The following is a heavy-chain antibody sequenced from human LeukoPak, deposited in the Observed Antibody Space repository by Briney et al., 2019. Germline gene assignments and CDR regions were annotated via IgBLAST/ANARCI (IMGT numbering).Heavy chain of an antibody. J-gene: IGHJ4*02. CDR2: ISYDGSNK. V-gene: IGHV3-30-3*01. D-gene: IGHD3-22*01. CDR1: GFTLSTYA. Sequence: GGSLRLSCAASGFTLSTYAMHWVRQAPGKGLEWVTTISYDGSNKYYADSVKGRFTISRDNSKNTLYLQMNSLRGEDTAVYYCARGPDLYDSDRYFDYWGQGTLVTVSS. CDR3: ARGPDLYDSDRYFDY.